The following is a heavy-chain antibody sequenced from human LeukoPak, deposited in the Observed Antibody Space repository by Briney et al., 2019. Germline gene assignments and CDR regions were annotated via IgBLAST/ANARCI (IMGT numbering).Heavy chain of an antibody. CDR1: GGTFSSYA. Sequence: SVKVSCKASGGTFSSYAISWVRQAPGQGLEWMGGIIPIFGTANYAQKFQGRVTITTDESTSTAYMELSSLRSEDTVVYYCARVSASNSSPYYYYMDVWGKGTTVTVSS. CDR2: IIPIFGTA. V-gene: IGHV1-69*05. J-gene: IGHJ6*03. D-gene: IGHD6-13*01. CDR3: ARVSASNSSPYYYYMDV.